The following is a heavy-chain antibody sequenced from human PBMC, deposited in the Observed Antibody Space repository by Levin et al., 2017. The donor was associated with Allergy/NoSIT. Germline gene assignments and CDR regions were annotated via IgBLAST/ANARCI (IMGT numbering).Heavy chain of an antibody. Sequence: VSGPTLVKPTQTLTLTCTFSGFSLSPNLMGVGWIRQSPGKALEWLALIYLDDDNRYSPPLKSRLTITKDTSKNQVVLTMTNMDPVDTATYYCARTCSGGYFDCWGQGTLVTVSS. CDR1: GFSLSPNLMG. V-gene: IGHV2-5*02. J-gene: IGHJ4*02. CDR2: IYLDDDN. CDR3: ARTCSGGYFDC. D-gene: IGHD2-15*01.